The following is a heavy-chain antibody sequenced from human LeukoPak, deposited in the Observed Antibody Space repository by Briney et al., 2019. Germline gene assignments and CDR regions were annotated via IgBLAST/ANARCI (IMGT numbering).Heavy chain of an antibody. Sequence: SETLSLTCTVSGGSISSYYWSWIRQPPGKGLEWIGYIYYSGSTNYNPSLKSRVTISVDTSKNQFSLKLSSVTAADTAVYYCARARFMVRGVFDYWGQGTLVTVSS. V-gene: IGHV4-59*12. J-gene: IGHJ4*02. D-gene: IGHD3-10*01. CDR1: GGSISSYY. CDR2: IYYSGST. CDR3: ARARFMVRGVFDY.